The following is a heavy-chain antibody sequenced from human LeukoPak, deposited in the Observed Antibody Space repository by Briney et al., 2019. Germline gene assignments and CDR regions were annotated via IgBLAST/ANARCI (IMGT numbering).Heavy chain of an antibody. CDR1: GFTFTHYG. CDR3: AKQPYCGGDCYSLPKAF. CDR2: FVYDGSNQ. Sequence: GGSLRLSCAASGFTFTHYGMHWVRQAPGKALEWVAVFVYDGSNQFYADSVKGRFTISRDNSKNTLYLQMNSLRAEDTAVYYCAKQPYCGGDCYSLPKAFWGQGTLVTVSS. V-gene: IGHV3-30*18. D-gene: IGHD2-21*02. J-gene: IGHJ4*02.